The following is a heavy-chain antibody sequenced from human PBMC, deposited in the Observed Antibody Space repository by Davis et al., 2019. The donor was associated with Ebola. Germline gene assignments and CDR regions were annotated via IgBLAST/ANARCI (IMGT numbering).Heavy chain of an antibody. V-gene: IGHV3-30*18. D-gene: IGHD5-18*01. CDR3: AKDFTDSYDFYYFDS. CDR1: GFTFDHHA. Sequence: PGGSLRLSCAASGFTFDHHAMHWVRQAPGKGLEWVAVISYDGSDKYYADSVRGRFSISRDNTKNTVHLQMNSLRPEDTAVYYCAKDFTDSYDFYYFDSWGQGTLLTVSS. CDR2: ISYDGSDK. J-gene: IGHJ4*02.